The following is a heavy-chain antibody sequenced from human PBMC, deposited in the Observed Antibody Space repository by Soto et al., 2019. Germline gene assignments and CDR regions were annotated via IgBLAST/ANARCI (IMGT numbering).Heavy chain of an antibody. CDR1: GYTFTGYY. CDR3: ARDVVVSNNWFDP. D-gene: IGHD3-22*01. CDR2: INPNSGGT. Sequence: GASVKVSCKASGYTFTGYYMHWVRQAPGQGLEWMGWINPNSGGTNYAQKFQGRVTMTRDTSISTAYMELSRLRPDDTAVYYCARDVVVSNNWFDPWGQGTLVTVSS. J-gene: IGHJ5*02. V-gene: IGHV1-2*02.